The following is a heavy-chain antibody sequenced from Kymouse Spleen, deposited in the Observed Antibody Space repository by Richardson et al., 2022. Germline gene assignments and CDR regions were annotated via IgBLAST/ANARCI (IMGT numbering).Heavy chain of an antibody. CDR1: GGSISSSSYY. CDR3: ARGGIAVAYFDY. CDR2: IYYSGST. J-gene: IGHJ4*02. Sequence: QLQLQESGPGLVKPSETLSLTCTVSGGSISSSSYYWGWIRQPPGKGLEWIGSIYYSGSTYYNPSLKSRVTISVDTSKNQFSLKLSSVTAADTAVYYCARGGIAVAYFDYWGQGTLVTVSS. V-gene: IGHV4-39*01. D-gene: IGHD6-19*01.